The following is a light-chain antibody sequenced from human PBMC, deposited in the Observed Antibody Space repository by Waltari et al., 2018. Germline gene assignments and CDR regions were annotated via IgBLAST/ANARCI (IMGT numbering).Light chain of an antibody. J-gene: IGKJ2*01. Sequence: EIEMTQSPATLSVSPGERATVSCRASQIVGNKLAWYQQKPGQAPRLLFYDASTRATGIPVRFSGSGSGTEFTLTISSLQSEDFAVYYCQQSNNWPYTFGQGTKLEIK. CDR2: DAS. CDR3: QQSNNWPYT. V-gene: IGKV3-15*01. CDR1: QIVGNK.